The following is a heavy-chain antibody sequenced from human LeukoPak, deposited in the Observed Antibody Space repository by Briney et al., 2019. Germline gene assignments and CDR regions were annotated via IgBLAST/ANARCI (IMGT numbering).Heavy chain of an antibody. J-gene: IGHJ5*02. CDR3: ARGLTYYDYVWGSYRYTGWFDP. V-gene: IGHV4-34*01. Sequence: PSETLSLTCAVYGGSFSGYYWSWIRQPPGKGLEWIGEINHSGSTNYNPSLKSRVTISVDTSKNQFSLKLSSVTAADAAVYYCARGLTYYDYVWGSYRYTGWFDPWGQGTLVTVSS. CDR2: INHSGST. CDR1: GGSFSGYY. D-gene: IGHD3-16*02.